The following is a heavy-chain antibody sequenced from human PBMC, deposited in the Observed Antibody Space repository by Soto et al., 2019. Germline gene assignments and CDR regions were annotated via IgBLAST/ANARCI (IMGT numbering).Heavy chain of an antibody. J-gene: IGHJ6*02. CDR2: IYYSGST. CDR3: ARGAYYDSSGHQTLDYYYYSGMDV. V-gene: IGHV4-59*01. Sequence: SETLSLTCTVSGGSISSYYWSWIRQPPGKGLEWIGYIYYSGSTNYNPSLKSRVTISVDTSKNQFSLKLSSVTAADTAVYYCARGAYYDSSGHQTLDYYYYSGMDVWRQWTTVTVSS. CDR1: GGSISSYY. D-gene: IGHD3-22*01.